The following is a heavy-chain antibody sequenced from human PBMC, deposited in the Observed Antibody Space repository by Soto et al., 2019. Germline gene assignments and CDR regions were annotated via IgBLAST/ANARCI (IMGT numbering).Heavy chain of an antibody. CDR1: GFTFSSYS. D-gene: IGHD1-26*01. J-gene: IGHJ6*02. CDR2: ISSSSSYI. CDR3: AIGQWELLRGSHYYYYGMDV. Sequence: GGSLRLSCAASGFTFSSYSMNWVRQAPGKGLEWVSSISSSSSYIYYADSVKGRFTISRDNAKNSLYLQMNSLRAEDTAVYYCAIGQWELLRGSHYYYYGMDVWGQGTTVTVSS. V-gene: IGHV3-21*01.